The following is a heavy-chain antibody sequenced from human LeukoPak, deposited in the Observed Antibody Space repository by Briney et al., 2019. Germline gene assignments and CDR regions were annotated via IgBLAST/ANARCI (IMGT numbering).Heavy chain of an antibody. CDR1: GYTVTELS. CDR2: FHPEDGET. Sequence: ASVKVSCKVSGYTVTELSMHWVRQSPGKGLEWMGGFHPEDGETIYAQKFQGRVTMTRDTSTSTVYMELSSLRSEDTAVYYCARDPVDYYGSGSHPSWFDPWGQGTLVTVSS. V-gene: IGHV1-24*01. J-gene: IGHJ5*02. D-gene: IGHD3-10*01. CDR3: ARDPVDYYGSGSHPSWFDP.